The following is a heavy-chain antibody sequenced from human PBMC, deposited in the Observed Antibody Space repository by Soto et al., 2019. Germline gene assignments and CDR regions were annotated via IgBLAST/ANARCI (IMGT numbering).Heavy chain of an antibody. CDR3: ARGYEGDFWSGYYGWFDP. J-gene: IGHJ5*02. Sequence: ASVKVSCKASGYTFTSYAMHWVRQAPGQRLEWMGWINAGNGNTKYSQKFQGRVTITRDTSASTAYMELRSLRSDDTAVYYCARGYEGDFWSGYYGWFDPWGQGTLVTVSS. V-gene: IGHV1-3*01. CDR1: GYTFTSYA. D-gene: IGHD3-3*01. CDR2: INAGNGNT.